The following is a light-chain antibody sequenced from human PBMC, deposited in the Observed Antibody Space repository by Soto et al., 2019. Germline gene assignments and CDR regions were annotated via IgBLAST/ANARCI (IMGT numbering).Light chain of an antibody. CDR2: DAS. V-gene: IGKV3-11*01. CDR1: QSVSSY. J-gene: IGKJ2*01. CDR3: QQRSNWPPYT. Sequence: EIVLTQSPATLSLSPGERATLSCRASQSVSSYLAWYQQKPGQAPRLLIYDASNWATGIPARFSGSGSGTDFTLTISSLEPEAFAVYYCQQRSNWPPYTFGQGTKLEIK.